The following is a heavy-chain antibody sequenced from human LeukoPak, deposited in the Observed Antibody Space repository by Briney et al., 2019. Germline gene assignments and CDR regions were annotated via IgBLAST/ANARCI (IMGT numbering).Heavy chain of an antibody. D-gene: IGHD2-15*01. CDR1: GGSISSYY. CDR2: IYTSGST. CDR3: ARGLRYCSGGSCRGYFDY. Sequence: PSETLSLTCTVSGGSISSYYWSWIRQPAGKGLEWIGRIYTSGSTNYNPSLKSRVTISVDTSKNQFSLKLSSVTAADTAVYYCARGLRYCSGGSCRGYFDYWGQGTLVTVSS. V-gene: IGHV4-4*07. J-gene: IGHJ4*02.